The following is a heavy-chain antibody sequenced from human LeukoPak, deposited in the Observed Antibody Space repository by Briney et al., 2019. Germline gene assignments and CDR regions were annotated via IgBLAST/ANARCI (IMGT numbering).Heavy chain of an antibody. CDR1: GFTFDDYA. D-gene: IGHD3-22*01. J-gene: IGHJ4*02. CDR3: AKDTAVYYDSSGYFDY. Sequence: PGGSLRLSCAASGFTFDDYAMHWVRQAPGKGLEWVSGISWNSGTRGYADSVKGRFTISRDNAKNSLYLQMNSLRAEDTALYYCAKDTAVYYDSSGYFDYWGQGTLVTVST. V-gene: IGHV3-9*01. CDR2: ISWNSGTR.